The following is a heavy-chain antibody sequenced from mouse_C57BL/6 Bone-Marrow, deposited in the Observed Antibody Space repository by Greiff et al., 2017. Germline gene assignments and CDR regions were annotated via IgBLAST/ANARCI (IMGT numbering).Heavy chain of an antibody. CDR1: GYTFTDYY. D-gene: IGHD1-1*01. CDR2: INPNNGGT. V-gene: IGHV1-22*01. Sequence: EVQLQQSGPELVKPGASVKMSCKASGYTFTDYYMHWVKQSPGKSLEWIGYINPNNGGTSYNQKFKGKATLTVDKSSSTAYMELRSLTSEDSAVYYCARTVGCASGGYWCCGVWGTGTTVTVSS. CDR3: ARTVGCASGGYWCCGV. J-gene: IGHJ1*03.